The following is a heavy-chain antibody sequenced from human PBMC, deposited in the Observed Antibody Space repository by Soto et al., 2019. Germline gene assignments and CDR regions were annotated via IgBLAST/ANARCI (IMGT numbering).Heavy chain of an antibody. J-gene: IGHJ4*02. V-gene: IGHV1-3*01. CDR1: GYTFTSYA. CDR3: ARDSGSGWYIQYYFDY. Sequence: ASVKVSCKASGYTFTSYAMHWVRQAPGQRLEWMGWINAGNGNTKYSQKFQGRVTITRDTSASTAYMELSSLRSEDTAVYYCARDSGSGWYIQYYFDYWGQGTLVTV. CDR2: INAGNGNT. D-gene: IGHD6-19*01.